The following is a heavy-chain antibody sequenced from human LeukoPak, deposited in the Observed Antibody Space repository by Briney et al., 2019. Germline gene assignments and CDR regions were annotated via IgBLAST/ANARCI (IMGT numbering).Heavy chain of an antibody. CDR3: ARGSVDIVATINIYYYYGMDV. J-gene: IGHJ6*02. Sequence: GGSLRLSCAASGFTFSSYEMNWVRQAPGKGLEWVSYISSSGSTIYYADSVKGRFTISRDNAKNSLYLQMNSLRAEDTAVYYCARGSVDIVATINIYYYYGMDVWGQGTTVTVSS. D-gene: IGHD5-12*01. CDR2: ISSSGSTI. V-gene: IGHV3-48*03. CDR1: GFTFSSYE.